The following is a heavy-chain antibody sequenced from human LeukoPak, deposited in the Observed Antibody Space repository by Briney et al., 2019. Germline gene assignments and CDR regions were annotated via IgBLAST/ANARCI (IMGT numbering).Heavy chain of an antibody. CDR3: ANGLSGDLGPLGY. Sequence: PGGSLRLSCAASGFTFSSYGMHWVRQAPGKGLEWVAFIRYDGSNKYSADSVKGRFTISRDNSKNTLYLQMNSLRAEDTAVYYCANGLSGDLGPLGYWGQGTLVTVSS. J-gene: IGHJ4*02. V-gene: IGHV3-30*02. D-gene: IGHD7-27*01. CDR2: IRYDGSNK. CDR1: GFTFSSYG.